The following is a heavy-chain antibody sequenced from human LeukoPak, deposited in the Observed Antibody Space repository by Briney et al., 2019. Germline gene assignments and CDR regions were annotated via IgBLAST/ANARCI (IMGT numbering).Heavy chain of an antibody. CDR2: IYYSGST. J-gene: IGHJ5*02. CDR3: ARDYEGYCSSTSCSWFDP. V-gene: IGHV4-39*07. Sequence: SETLSLTCTVSGGSISSSSYYWGWIRQPPGKGLEWIGSIYYSGSTNYNPSLKSRVTMSVDTSKNQFSLKLSSVTAADTAVYYCARDYEGYCSSTSCSWFDPWGQGTLVTVSS. CDR1: GGSISSSSYY. D-gene: IGHD2-2*01.